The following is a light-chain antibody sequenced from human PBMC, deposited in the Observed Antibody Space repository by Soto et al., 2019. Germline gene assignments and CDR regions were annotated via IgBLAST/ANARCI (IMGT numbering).Light chain of an antibody. Sequence: QSVLTQPPSVSGAPGQGVTISCTGSSSNIGAGYDVHWYQQLPGTAPKLLIYGNSNRPSGVPDQFSGSKSGTSASLAITGLQAEDEALYYCHSYDSSLTALVIFGGGTKLTVL. CDR3: HSYDSSLTALVI. CDR2: GNS. CDR1: SSNIGAGYD. J-gene: IGLJ2*01. V-gene: IGLV1-40*01.